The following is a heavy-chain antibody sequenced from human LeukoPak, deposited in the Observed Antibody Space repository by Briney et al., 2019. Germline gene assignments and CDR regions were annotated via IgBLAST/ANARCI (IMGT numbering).Heavy chain of an antibody. Sequence: SETLSLTCTVSGASISGGGYFWGWIRQPPGKGLEWIGSVYSSGTTYYNPSLRSRVSISVDTSKSQFSLKLNSVAAADTAVYYCARDIGLAATGPYRYGMDVWGQGTTVTVSS. CDR1: GASISGGGYF. V-gene: IGHV4-39*07. D-gene: IGHD6-13*01. CDR2: VYSSGTT. J-gene: IGHJ6*02. CDR3: ARDIGLAATGPYRYGMDV.